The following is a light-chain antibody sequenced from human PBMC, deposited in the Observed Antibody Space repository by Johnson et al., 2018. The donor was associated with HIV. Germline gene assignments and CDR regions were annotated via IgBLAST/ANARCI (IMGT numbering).Light chain of an antibody. CDR1: TSKIGNNY. V-gene: IGLV1-51*01. CDR3: GTWDNSRSAGV. CDR2: DTD. Sequence: QSVLTQPPSVSAAPGQKVTISCSGSTSKIGNNYVSWYQHLPGAAPKLLIYDTDKRPSGIPDRFSGSKSGTSATLGISGLQTGDEADYYCGTWDNSRSAGVFGSGTKVTVL. J-gene: IGLJ1*01.